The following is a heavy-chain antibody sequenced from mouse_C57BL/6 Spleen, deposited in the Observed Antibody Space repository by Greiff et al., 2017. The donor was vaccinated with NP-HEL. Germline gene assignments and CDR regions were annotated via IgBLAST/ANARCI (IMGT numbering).Heavy chain of an antibody. CDR1: GFTFSDYG. Sequence: EVQGVESGGGLVKPGGSLKLSCAASGFTFSDYGMHWVRQAPEKGLEWVAYISSGSSTIYYADTVKGRFTISRDNAKNTLFLQMTSLRSEDTAMYYCATFTTVVAHWYFDVWGTGTTVTVSS. D-gene: IGHD1-1*01. J-gene: IGHJ1*03. CDR3: ATFTTVVAHWYFDV. CDR2: ISSGSSTI. V-gene: IGHV5-17*01.